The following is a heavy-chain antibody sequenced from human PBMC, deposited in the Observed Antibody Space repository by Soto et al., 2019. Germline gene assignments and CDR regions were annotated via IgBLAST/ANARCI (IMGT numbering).Heavy chain of an antibody. CDR2: VYESGYT. CDR3: VRALRHTAMVYPWFEP. Sequence: SETLSLTCTVSGASVSTGAYYWGWVRQRPGRGLEWIGYVYESGYTYYNMSLKSRLTISLDRSNNQFSLGLTSVTAADTAVYYCVRALRHTAMVYPWFEPWGQGTLVTVSS. D-gene: IGHD5-18*01. J-gene: IGHJ5*02. V-gene: IGHV4-31*03. CDR1: GASVSTGAYY.